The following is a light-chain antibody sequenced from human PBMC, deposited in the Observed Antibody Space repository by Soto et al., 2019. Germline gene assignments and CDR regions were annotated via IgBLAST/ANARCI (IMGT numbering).Light chain of an antibody. Sequence: DIQMTQSPSSVSGSVGDRVIISCRASQDISSNLAWYQQRPGKAPKLLIYTASSLQSGVPSRFSGSGSGPAFTLTINGLQPEDFATYYCQQAASFPITFGQGT. J-gene: IGKJ5*01. V-gene: IGKV1-12*01. CDR1: QDISSN. CDR3: QQAASFPIT. CDR2: TAS.